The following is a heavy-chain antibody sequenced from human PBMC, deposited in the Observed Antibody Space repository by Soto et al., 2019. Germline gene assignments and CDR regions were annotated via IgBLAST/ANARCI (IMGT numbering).Heavy chain of an antibody. Sequence: QLQLQESGPGLVKPSETLSLTCTVSGGSISSSSYYWGWIRQPPGKGLEWIGRIYYSGSTYYNPSLKSRVTISVDTSKTQFSLKLSSVPAADTAVYYCASGIGYCTNGVCYPQYYFDYWGQGTLVTVSS. CDR3: ASGIGYCTNGVCYPQYYFDY. CDR2: IYYSGST. D-gene: IGHD2-8*01. J-gene: IGHJ4*02. CDR1: GGSISSSSYY. V-gene: IGHV4-39*01.